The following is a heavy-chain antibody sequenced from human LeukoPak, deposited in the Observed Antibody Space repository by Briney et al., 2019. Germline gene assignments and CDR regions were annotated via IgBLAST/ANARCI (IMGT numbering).Heavy chain of an antibody. D-gene: IGHD3-10*01. Sequence: PSETLSLTCTVSGASIISGNYFWGWVRQPPGKRLEWIGSWHHSGITDYNPSLKSRVTIVADTSKNQFSLKLASVGAADSAVYFCARQYEFWGQGTLVTVSS. CDR3: ARQYEF. J-gene: IGHJ4*02. V-gene: IGHV4-39*01. CDR2: WHHSGIT. CDR1: GASIISGNYF.